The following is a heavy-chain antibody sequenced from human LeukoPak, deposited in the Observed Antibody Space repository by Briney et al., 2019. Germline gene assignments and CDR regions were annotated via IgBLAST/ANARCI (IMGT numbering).Heavy chain of an antibody. CDR3: ARLEGYSSSWYDY. CDR1: GGSFSGYY. Sequence: SETLSLTCAVYGGSFSGYYWSWIRQPPGKGLEWIGEINHSGSTYYNPSLKSRVTISVDTSKNQFSLKLSSVTAADTAVYYCARLEGYSSSWYDYWGQGTLVTVSS. D-gene: IGHD6-13*01. CDR2: INHSGST. J-gene: IGHJ4*02. V-gene: IGHV4-34*01.